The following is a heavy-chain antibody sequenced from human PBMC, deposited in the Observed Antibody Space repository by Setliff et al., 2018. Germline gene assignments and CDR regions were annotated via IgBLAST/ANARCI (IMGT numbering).Heavy chain of an antibody. Sequence: PGGSLRLSCAASGFTFSSYSIHWVRQAPGKGLEWVSSISPDSIHIYYADSVKGRLTISRDNAWDSLYLQMNSLGAEDTAVYYCARSPANGGHDAFDIWGRGTMVTVSS. CDR3: ARSPANGGHDAFDI. CDR2: ISPDSIHI. D-gene: IGHD6-25*01. V-gene: IGHV3-21*01. CDR1: GFTFSSYS. J-gene: IGHJ3*02.